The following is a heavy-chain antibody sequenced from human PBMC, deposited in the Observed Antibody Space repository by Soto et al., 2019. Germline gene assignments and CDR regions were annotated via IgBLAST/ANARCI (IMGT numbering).Heavy chain of an antibody. CDR3: ARVSLYSSGWYANFDY. CDR2: IYYSGST. Sequence: SETLSLTCTVSGGSISSYYWSWIRQPPGKGLEWIGYIYYSGSTNYNPSLKSRVTISVDTSKNQFSLKLSSVTAADTAVYYCARVSLYSSGWYANFDYWGQGTLVTV. J-gene: IGHJ4*02. V-gene: IGHV4-59*01. CDR1: GGSISSYY. D-gene: IGHD6-19*01.